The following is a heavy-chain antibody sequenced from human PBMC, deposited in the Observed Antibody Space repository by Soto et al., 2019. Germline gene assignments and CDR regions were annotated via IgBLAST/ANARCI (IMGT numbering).Heavy chain of an antibody. V-gene: IGHV4-39*07. CDR2: IYSGGNS. J-gene: IGHJ4*02. CDR1: GGSISSSNYY. Sequence: SETLSLTCSVSGGSISSSNYYWGWIRHPPGKGLEWIGSIYSGGNSFYNPSLKSRVTISVDRSKNQCSLKLSSVTAADTAVYYCASKWFREPYKFDYWGQGALVTVSS. CDR3: ASKWFREPYKFDY. D-gene: IGHD3-10*01.